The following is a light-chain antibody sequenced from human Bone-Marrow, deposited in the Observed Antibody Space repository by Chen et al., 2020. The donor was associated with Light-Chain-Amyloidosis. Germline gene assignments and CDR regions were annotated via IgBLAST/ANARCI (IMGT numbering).Light chain of an antibody. CDR2: DAS. Sequence: ELVLTQSPATVSLSPGDTATLSCRASESISFYLTWYQQKPGQAPRLLIYDASHRATGIPARFSGSGSGTDFTLTITNLEPDEFAVYYCQQRSSWPTFGQGTRLEI. V-gene: IGKV3-11*01. J-gene: IGKJ5*01. CDR3: QQRSSWPT. CDR1: ESISFY.